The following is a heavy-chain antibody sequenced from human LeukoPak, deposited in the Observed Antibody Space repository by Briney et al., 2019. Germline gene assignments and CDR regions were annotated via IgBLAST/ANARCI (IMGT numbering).Heavy chain of an antibody. CDR3: ARETVGGRATATFDP. V-gene: IGHV4-31*03. J-gene: IGHJ5*02. Sequence: PSQTLSLTCTVSGGSISSSGHYWSWIRQHPGKGLEWLGYIYYSGSTYYNPPLKSRVTISVDTPKNQFSLKLSSVTAADTAVYYCARETVGGRATATFDPWGQGTLVTVSS. D-gene: IGHD2-15*01. CDR2: IYYSGST. CDR1: GGSISSSGHY.